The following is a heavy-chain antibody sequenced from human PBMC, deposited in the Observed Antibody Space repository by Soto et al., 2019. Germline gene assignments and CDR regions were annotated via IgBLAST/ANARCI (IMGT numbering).Heavy chain of an antibody. CDR3: ARGYCSSTSCYAGIWFDY. D-gene: IGHD2-2*01. CDR1: GGSFSGYY. J-gene: IGHJ4*02. Sequence: SETLSLTCAVYGGSFSGYYWSWIRQPPGKGLEWIGEINHSGSTNYNPSLKSRVTISVDTSKNQFSLKLSSVTAADTAVYYCARGYCSSTSCYAGIWFDYWGQGTLVTVSS. V-gene: IGHV4-34*01. CDR2: INHSGST.